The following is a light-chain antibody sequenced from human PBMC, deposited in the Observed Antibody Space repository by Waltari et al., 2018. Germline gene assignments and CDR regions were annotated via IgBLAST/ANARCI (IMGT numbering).Light chain of an antibody. J-gene: IGLJ2*01. Sequence: QSVLTQPPSVSGAPGQSVTISCTGTSSNIGTDHYVPRYQQFPGTAPKLLIYSTTNRPSGVPARFSGSKSGTSASLAVTGLQTEDEADYYCQSFDSSLGGVLFGGGTHLTVL. CDR1: SSNIGTDHY. V-gene: IGLV1-40*01. CDR3: QSFDSSLGGVL. CDR2: STT.